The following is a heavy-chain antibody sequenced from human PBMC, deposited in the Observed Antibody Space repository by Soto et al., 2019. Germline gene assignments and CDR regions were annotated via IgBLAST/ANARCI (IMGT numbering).Heavy chain of an antibody. CDR2: TYYRSTWYN. D-gene: IGHD1-26*01. CDR1: VDSVSSNSAA. Sequence: SQNLSLTCAISVDSVSSNSAAWNWIRQSPSRGLEWLGRTYYRSTWYNDYAVSVKSRITINPDTSKNQFSLQLNSVTPEDTAVYYCAREGVNSGSYYDYYYYYYMDVWGKGTTVTVSS. V-gene: IGHV6-1*01. CDR3: AREGVNSGSYYDYYYYYYMDV. J-gene: IGHJ6*03.